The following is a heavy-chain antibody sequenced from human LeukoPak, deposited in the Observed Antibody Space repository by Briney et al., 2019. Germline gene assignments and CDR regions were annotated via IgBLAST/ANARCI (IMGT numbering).Heavy chain of an antibody. CDR1: GYTFTSYG. Sequence: GASVKVSCKASGYTFTSYGISWVRQAPGQGLEWMGWVSAYNGNTNYAQKLQGRVTMTTDTSTSTAYLELRRLRSDDTAVYYCARTHTRFAALTSTGYWGQGALVTVSS. CDR3: ARTHTRFAALTSTGY. V-gene: IGHV1-18*01. J-gene: IGHJ4*02. D-gene: IGHD6-6*01. CDR2: VSAYNGNT.